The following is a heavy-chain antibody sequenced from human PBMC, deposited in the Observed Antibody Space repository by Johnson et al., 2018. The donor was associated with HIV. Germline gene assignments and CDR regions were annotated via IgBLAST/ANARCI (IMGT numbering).Heavy chain of an antibody. CDR1: GFTFSRYA. CDR2: ISYDGSNK. V-gene: IGHV3-30*04. J-gene: IGHJ3*02. CDR3: ARSTYCGGDCYSVAFDI. Sequence: QVQLVESGGGVVQPGRSLRLSCAASGFTFSRYAMHWVRQAPGKGLEWVTVISYDGSNKYYADSVKGRFTISRDNSKNTLYLQMNSLRPDDTAVYYCARSTYCGGDCYSVAFDIWGQGTMVTVSS. D-gene: IGHD2-21*01.